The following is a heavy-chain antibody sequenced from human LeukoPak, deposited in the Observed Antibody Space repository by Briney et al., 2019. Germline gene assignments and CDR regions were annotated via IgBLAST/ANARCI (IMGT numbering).Heavy chain of an antibody. CDR3: ARVFGSGKTWGFDY. D-gene: IGHD3-10*01. Sequence: PSETLSLTCTVSGGSLSSGGYYWSWIRQHPGKGLEWIGYIYYSGSTYYNPSLKSRITISVDTSKNQFSLKLSSVTAADTAVYYCARVFGSGKTWGFDYWGQGTLVTVSS. V-gene: IGHV4-31*03. J-gene: IGHJ4*02. CDR1: GGSLSSGGYY. CDR2: IYYSGST.